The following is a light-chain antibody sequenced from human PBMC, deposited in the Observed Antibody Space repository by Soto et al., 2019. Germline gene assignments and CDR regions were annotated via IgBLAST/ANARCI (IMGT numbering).Light chain of an antibody. V-gene: IGLV2-11*01. CDR2: DVS. CDR3: CSYAGSYTSWV. Sequence: QSALTQPRSVSGSPGQSVTISCTGTSSDVGGYNYVSWYQQHPGKAPKLMIYDVSKRPSGVPDRFSGSKSGNTASLTISGLQAEDEADYYCCSYAGSYTSWVFGGGTKLIVL. CDR1: SSDVGGYNY. J-gene: IGLJ3*02.